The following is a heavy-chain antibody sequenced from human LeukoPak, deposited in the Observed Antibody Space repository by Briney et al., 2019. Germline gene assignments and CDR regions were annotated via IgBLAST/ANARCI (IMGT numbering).Heavy chain of an antibody. Sequence: GGSLRLSCAASGFTFSSYAMHRVRQAPGKGLEWVAVISYDGSNKYYADSVKGRFTISRDNSKNTLYLQMNSLRAEDTAVYYCARVGVAVAGTYWGQGTLVTVSS. CDR3: ARVGVAVAGTY. V-gene: IGHV3-30*04. CDR1: GFTFSSYA. CDR2: ISYDGSNK. D-gene: IGHD6-19*01. J-gene: IGHJ4*02.